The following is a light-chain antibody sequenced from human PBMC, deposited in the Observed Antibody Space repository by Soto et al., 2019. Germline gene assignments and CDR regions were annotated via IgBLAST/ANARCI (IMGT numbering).Light chain of an antibody. CDR3: ATWDDSLNGFYV. J-gene: IGLJ1*01. Sequence: QSVLTQPPSASRTPGQGVTISCSGSTSNIGSNYVYWYQQLPGTAPKLLIYRNNQRPSGVPDRFSGSKSGTSASLAISGLRSDDEADYFCATWDDSLNGFYVFGTGTKVTVL. CDR1: TSNIGSNY. V-gene: IGLV1-47*01. CDR2: RNN.